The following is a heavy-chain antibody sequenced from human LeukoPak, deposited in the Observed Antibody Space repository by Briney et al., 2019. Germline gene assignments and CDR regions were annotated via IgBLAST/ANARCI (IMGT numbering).Heavy chain of an antibody. Sequence: AAVKVSCKDSGGTFISYAMSWVRQAPGEGLEWMGGIIPIFDTANYAQKFLGRVTITTDESTSTAYVELSSLRSEDTAVYYCARATSGYSCTCFDYWGQGTLVTVSS. CDR3: ARATSGYSCTCFDY. D-gene: IGHD5-18*01. CDR1: GGTFISYA. J-gene: IGHJ4*02. CDR2: IIPIFDTA. V-gene: IGHV1-69*05.